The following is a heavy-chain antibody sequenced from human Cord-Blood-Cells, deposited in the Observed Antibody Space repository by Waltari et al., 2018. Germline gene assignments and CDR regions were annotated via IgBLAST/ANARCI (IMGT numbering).Heavy chain of an antibody. V-gene: IGHV4-39*01. CDR3: ARHPTYDYDSSGYYTGDYFDY. J-gene: IGHJ4*02. CDR2: IYYSGST. CDR1: GGSISSSSYY. D-gene: IGHD3-22*01. Sequence: QLQLQESGPGLVKPSETLSLTCTVSGGSISSSSYYWGWIRQPPGKGLEWIGSIYYSGSTYDNPSLKSRVTISVDTSKNQFSLELSSVTSADTAVYYCARHPTYDYDSSGYYTGDYFDYWGQGTLVTVSS.